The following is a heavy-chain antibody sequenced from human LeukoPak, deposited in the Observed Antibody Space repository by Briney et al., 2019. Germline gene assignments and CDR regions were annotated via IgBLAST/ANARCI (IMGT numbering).Heavy chain of an antibody. D-gene: IGHD1-26*01. J-gene: IGHJ4*02. CDR1: GFTFSSYS. CDR2: ISSSSSYI. CDR3: ARDCPRGLWELPLDY. V-gene: IGHV3-21*01. Sequence: PGGSLGLSCAASGFTFSSYSMNWVRQAPGKGLEWVSSISSSSSYIYYADSVKGRFTISRDNAKNSLYLQMNSLRAEDTAVYYCARDCPRGLWELPLDYWGQGTLVTVSS.